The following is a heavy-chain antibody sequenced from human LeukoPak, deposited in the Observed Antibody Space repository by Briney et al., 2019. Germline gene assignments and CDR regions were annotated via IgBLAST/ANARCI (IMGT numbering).Heavy chain of an antibody. Sequence: SVKLSCKASGGTFSSYAISWVRQAPGQGLEWMGGIIPIFGTANYAQKFQGRVTITADESTSTAYMELSSLRSEDTAVYYCARARCSSTSCYSQYYGMDVWGKGTTVTVSS. V-gene: IGHV1-69*13. CDR3: ARARCSSTSCYSQYYGMDV. CDR2: IIPIFGTA. CDR1: GGTFSSYA. J-gene: IGHJ6*04. D-gene: IGHD2-2*01.